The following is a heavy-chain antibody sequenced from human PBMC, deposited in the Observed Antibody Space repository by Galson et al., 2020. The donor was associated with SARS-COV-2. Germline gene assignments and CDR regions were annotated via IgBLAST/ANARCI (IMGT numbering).Heavy chain of an antibody. Sequence: GGSLRLTCAASGFTFDDYAMHWVRQAPGKGLEWVSLISWDGGSTYYADSVKGRFTISRDNSKNSLYLQMNSLRAEDTALYYCAKSEQLVSDYYYYGMDVWGQGTTVTVSS. CDR3: AKSEQLVSDYYYYGMDV. V-gene: IGHV3-43D*03. D-gene: IGHD6-6*01. CDR2: ISWDGGST. CDR1: GFTFDDYA. J-gene: IGHJ6*02.